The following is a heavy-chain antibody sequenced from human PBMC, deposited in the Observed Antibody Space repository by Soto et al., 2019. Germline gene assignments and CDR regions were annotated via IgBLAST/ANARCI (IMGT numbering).Heavy chain of an antibody. Sequence: SETLSLTCTVSGGSISSSYWSWIRQPPGKGLEWLAYIYDDGSANYNPSLKSRATISLDMSKNQFSLNLTAVTAADTAVYYCARDKYCSGGSCRKNWFDPWGQGTLVTVSS. D-gene: IGHD2-15*01. V-gene: IGHV4-59*01. CDR2: IYDDGSA. J-gene: IGHJ5*02. CDR1: GGSISSSY. CDR3: ARDKYCSGGSCRKNWFDP.